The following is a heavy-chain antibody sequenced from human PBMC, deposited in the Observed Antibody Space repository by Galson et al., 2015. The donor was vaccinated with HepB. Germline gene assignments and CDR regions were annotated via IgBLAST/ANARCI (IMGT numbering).Heavy chain of an antibody. CDR1: GGTFSSYA. CDR3: ARGLSSSGWFSYLDEYYYYGMDV. CDR2: IIPIFGTA. J-gene: IGHJ6*02. Sequence: SVKVSCKASGGTFSSYAISWVRQAPGQGLEWMGGIIPIFGTANYAQKFQGRVTITADKSTSTAYMELSSLRSEDTAVYYCARGLSSSGWFSYLDEYYYYGMDVWGQGTTVTVSS. V-gene: IGHV1-69*06. D-gene: IGHD6-19*01.